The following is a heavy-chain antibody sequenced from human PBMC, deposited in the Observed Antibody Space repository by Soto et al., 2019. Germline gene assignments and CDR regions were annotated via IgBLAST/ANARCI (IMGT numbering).Heavy chain of an antibody. J-gene: IGHJ4*02. D-gene: IGHD4-17*01. CDR3: AREWGSATVTHLGFEY. CDR1: GGSISSGGHY. Sequence: SETLSLTCTVSGGSISSGGHYWSWICQHPGKGLEWVGCMYYSGSTLYNPSLKSRLTISLDTSKNQFSLRLSSVTAADTAVYYCAREWGSATVTHLGFEYWGQGTLVIVST. V-gene: IGHV4-31*03. CDR2: MYYSGST.